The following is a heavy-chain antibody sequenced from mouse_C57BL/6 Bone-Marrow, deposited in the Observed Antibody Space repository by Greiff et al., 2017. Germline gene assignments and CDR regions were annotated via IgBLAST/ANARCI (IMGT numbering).Heavy chain of an antibody. CDR3: ARWEITTGRDYAMDY. Sequence: VQLQQPGPELVKPGASVKISCKASGYTFTDYYMHWVKQSHGKSLEWIGDINPNNGGTSYNQKFKGKATLTVDTSSSTAYMELRSLTSEDSAVYYCARWEITTGRDYAMDYWGQGTAVTVSS. CDR2: INPNNGGT. D-gene: IGHD2-4*01. V-gene: IGHV1-26*01. CDR1: GYTFTDYY. J-gene: IGHJ4*01.